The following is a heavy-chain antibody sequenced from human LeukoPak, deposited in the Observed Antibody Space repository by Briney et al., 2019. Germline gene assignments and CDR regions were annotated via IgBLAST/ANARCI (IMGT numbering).Heavy chain of an antibody. V-gene: IGHV3-9*01. Sequence: HPGGSLRLSCAASGFTFSDYYMSWIRQVPGKGLEWVSGIGWGSGDIEYADSVKGRFTISRDNVRSSLFLQMHSLRSEDTALYFCAKNVRRSCSNGICSVTNSYSGMDAWGQGTTVTVSS. CDR2: IGWGSGDI. CDR1: GFTFSDYY. J-gene: IGHJ6*02. D-gene: IGHD2-8*01. CDR3: AKNVRRSCSNGICSVTNSYSGMDA.